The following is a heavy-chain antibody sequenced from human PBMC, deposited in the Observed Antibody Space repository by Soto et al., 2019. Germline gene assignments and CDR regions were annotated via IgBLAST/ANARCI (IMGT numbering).Heavy chain of an antibody. D-gene: IGHD3-22*01. CDR3: TTALHDSWYYYDSSGYYYDY. J-gene: IGHJ4*02. Sequence: GGSLRLSCAASGFTFSNAWMSWVRQAPGKGLEWVGRIKSKTDGGTTDYAAPVKGRFTISRDDSKNTLYLQMNSLKTEDTAVYYCTTALHDSWYYYDSSGYYYDYWGQGTLVTVSS. CDR1: GFTFSNAW. CDR2: IKSKTDGGTT. V-gene: IGHV3-15*01.